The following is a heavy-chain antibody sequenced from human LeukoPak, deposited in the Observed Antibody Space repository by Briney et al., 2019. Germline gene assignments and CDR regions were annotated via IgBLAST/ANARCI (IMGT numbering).Heavy chain of an antibody. Sequence: ASVKVSCKASGYTFTSYAMHWVRQAPGQRREWMGWINAGNGNTKYSQKFQGRVTITRDKSASTAYLQLSSLRSEDTAVYYCARDRGDYYGSGYFDYWGQGPLVTVSS. CDR2: INAGNGNT. CDR3: ARDRGDYYGSGYFDY. J-gene: IGHJ4*02. D-gene: IGHD3-10*01. CDR1: GYTFTSYA. V-gene: IGHV1-3*01.